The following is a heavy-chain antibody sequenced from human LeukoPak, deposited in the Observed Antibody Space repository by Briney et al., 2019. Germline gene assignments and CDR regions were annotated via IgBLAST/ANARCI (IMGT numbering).Heavy chain of an antibody. V-gene: IGHV1-69*01. J-gene: IGHJ6*04. CDR1: VGIFSSYA. CDR2: IIPIFGTA. D-gene: IGHD5-12*01. CDR3: ARAVWSGYDPSNGMDV. Sequence: SVKVSCKASVGIFSSYAISWVRQAPGQGPEWMGGIIPIFGTANYAQKFQGRVTVTVDESTSTAYMELSSLRSEDTAVYYCARAVWSGYDPSNGMDVWGKGTTVTVSS.